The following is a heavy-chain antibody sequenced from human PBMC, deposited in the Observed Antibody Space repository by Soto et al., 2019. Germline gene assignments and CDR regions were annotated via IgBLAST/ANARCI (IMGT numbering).Heavy chain of an antibody. V-gene: IGHV3-23*01. CDR3: AKGAVAGMPYYYGMDV. CDR2: ISGSGGST. J-gene: IGHJ6*02. Sequence: PGGSLRLSCAASGFTFSSYAMSWVRQAPGKGLEWVSAISGSGGSTYYADSVKGRFTISRDNSKNTLYLQMNSLRAEDTAVYYCAKGAVAGMPYYYGMDVWGQGTTATVS. CDR1: GFTFSSYA. D-gene: IGHD6-19*01.